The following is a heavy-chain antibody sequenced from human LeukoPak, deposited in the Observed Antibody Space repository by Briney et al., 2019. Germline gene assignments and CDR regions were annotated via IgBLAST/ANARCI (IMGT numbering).Heavy chain of an antibody. V-gene: IGHV4-38-2*02. CDR1: GYSISSGYY. CDR2: IYHSGST. D-gene: IGHD6-6*01. Sequence: SETLSLTCSVSGYSISSGYYWGWIRQPPGKGLEWIGSIYHSGSTYYNPSLKSRVTISVDTSKNQFSLKLNSVTAADSAMYYCARDSTYSSSSHNWFDPWGQGTLVSVSS. J-gene: IGHJ5*02. CDR3: ARDSTYSSSSHNWFDP.